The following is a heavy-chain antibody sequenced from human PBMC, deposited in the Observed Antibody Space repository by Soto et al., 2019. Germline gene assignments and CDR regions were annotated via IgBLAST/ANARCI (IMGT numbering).Heavy chain of an antibody. CDR2: ITGSGDYT. CDR3: ATQRGSAHFLIAPFHS. J-gene: IGHJ4*02. D-gene: IGHD2-15*01. CDR1: GFTFSSYA. Sequence: EVQLLESGGGLVQPGGSLRLSCAASGFTFSSYAMSWVRQAPGKGLEWVSAITGSGDYTYYADSVRGRLTISRDNSKSMWFLQMSSLRVEDTAVYYCATQRGSAHFLIAPFHSWGQGTLVTVSS. V-gene: IGHV3-23*01.